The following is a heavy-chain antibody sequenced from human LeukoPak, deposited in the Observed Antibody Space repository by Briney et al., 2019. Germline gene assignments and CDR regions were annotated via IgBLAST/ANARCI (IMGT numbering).Heavy chain of an antibody. CDR3: AKDIRGYYYYMDV. V-gene: IGHV3-23*01. CDR2: ISGSGGST. D-gene: IGHD3-16*01. CDR1: GFIVSSNY. J-gene: IGHJ6*03. Sequence: GGSLRLSCAASGFIVSSNYMSWVRQAPGKGLEWVSAISGSGGSTYYADSVKGRFTISRDNSKNTLYLQMNSLRAEDTAVYYCAKDIRGYYYYMDVWGKGTTVTISS.